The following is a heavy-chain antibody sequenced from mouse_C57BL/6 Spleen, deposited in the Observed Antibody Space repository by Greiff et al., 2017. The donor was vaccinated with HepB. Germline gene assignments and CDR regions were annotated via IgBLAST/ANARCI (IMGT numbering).Heavy chain of an antibody. V-gene: IGHV1-78*01. J-gene: IGHJ3*01. D-gene: IGHD2-3*01. CDR1: GYTFTDHT. Sequence: VQLVESDAELVKPGASVKISCKVSGYTFTDHTIHWMKQRPEQGLEWIGYIYPRDGSTKYNEKFKGKATLTADKSSSTAYMQLNSLTSEDSAVYFCARHEMIYDGYYAYWGQGTLVTVSA. CDR3: ARHEMIYDGYYAY. CDR2: IYPRDGST.